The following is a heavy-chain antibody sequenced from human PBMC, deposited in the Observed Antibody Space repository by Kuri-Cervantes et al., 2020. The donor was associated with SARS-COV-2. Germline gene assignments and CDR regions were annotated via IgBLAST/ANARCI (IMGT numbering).Heavy chain of an antibody. V-gene: IGHV1-2*02. CDR3: ARGLGERMNQLLYGYNWFDP. J-gene: IGHJ5*02. CDR2: INPDSGGA. CDR1: GYTFTGYY. D-gene: IGHD2-2*02. Sequence: ASVKVSCKASGYTFTGYYMHWVRQAPGQGLEWMGWINPDSGGANFAQRFQGQVTMTRDTSISTAYLELARLTSDDTAVYYCARGLGERMNQLLYGYNWFDPWGQGTQVTVSS.